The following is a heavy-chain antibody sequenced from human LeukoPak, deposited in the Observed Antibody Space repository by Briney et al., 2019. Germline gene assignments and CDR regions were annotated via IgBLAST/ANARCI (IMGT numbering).Heavy chain of an antibody. Sequence: GASVKVSCKASGYTFTSYGISWVRQAPGQGLEWMGWISTYNGHTNYARKVQGRVTITRDTSASTAYMELSSLRSEDTAVYYCARGQGLVSVWFDPWGQGTLVTVSS. CDR3: ARGQGLVSVWFDP. V-gene: IGHV1-18*01. CDR1: GYTFTSYG. J-gene: IGHJ5*02. D-gene: IGHD6-19*01. CDR2: ISTYNGHT.